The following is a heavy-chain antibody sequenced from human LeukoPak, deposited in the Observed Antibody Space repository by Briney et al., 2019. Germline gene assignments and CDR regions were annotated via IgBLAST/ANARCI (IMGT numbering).Heavy chain of an antibody. J-gene: IGHJ4*02. CDR3: ARSSDTAMVLAPFDY. Sequence: SETLSLTCTVSGGSISSSSYYWGWIRQPPGKGLEWIGSIYYSGSTYYNPSLKSRVTISVDTSKNQFSLKLSSVTAADTAVYYCARSSDTAMVLAPFDYWGQGTLVTVSS. CDR1: GGSISSSSYY. V-gene: IGHV4-39*07. D-gene: IGHD5-18*01. CDR2: IYYSGST.